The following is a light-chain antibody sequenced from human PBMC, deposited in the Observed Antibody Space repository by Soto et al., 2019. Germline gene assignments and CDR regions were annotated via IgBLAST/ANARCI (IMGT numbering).Light chain of an antibody. Sequence: SIINKGTSSDVGGYNYVSWYQQHPGKAPKLMIYDVSNRPSGVSNRFSGSKSGNTASLTISGLQAEDEADYYCSSYTSSSSRYAFGTGTKVTVL. V-gene: IGLV2-14*04. CDR1: SSDVGGYNY. CDR2: DVS. CDR3: SSYTSSSSRYA. J-gene: IGLJ1*01.